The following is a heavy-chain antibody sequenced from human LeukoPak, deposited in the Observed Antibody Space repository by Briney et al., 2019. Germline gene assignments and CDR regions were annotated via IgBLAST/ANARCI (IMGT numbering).Heavy chain of an antibody. Sequence: GGSLRLSCAASGFTFSSYAMHWVRQASGKGLEWLGRIRSKANGYATAYAASVKGRFTILRDDSKNMAYLQMSSLKTEDTAVYYCARPYCSSTTCYEYSAFDIWGQGTMVTVSS. CDR1: GFTFSSYA. D-gene: IGHD2-2*01. CDR3: ARPYCSSTTCYEYSAFDI. V-gene: IGHV3-73*01. J-gene: IGHJ3*02. CDR2: IRSKANGYAT.